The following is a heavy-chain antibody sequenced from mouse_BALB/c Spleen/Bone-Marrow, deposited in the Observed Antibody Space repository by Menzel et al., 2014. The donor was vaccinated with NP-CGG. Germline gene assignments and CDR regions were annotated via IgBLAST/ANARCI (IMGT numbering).Heavy chain of an antibody. CDR1: GYSFTDYT. Sequence: EVQLQQSGPELVKPGASMKIPCKASGYSFTDYTMNWVRQSHGKNLERIGLINPYNGGSTYNQKFKGTATLTVDRSSSTAYMELLSLTSDDSAVYYCARDGYGRYFDVWGAGTTVTVSS. J-gene: IGHJ1*01. CDR2: INPYNGGS. D-gene: IGHD2-2*01. V-gene: IGHV1-18*01. CDR3: ARDGYGRYFDV.